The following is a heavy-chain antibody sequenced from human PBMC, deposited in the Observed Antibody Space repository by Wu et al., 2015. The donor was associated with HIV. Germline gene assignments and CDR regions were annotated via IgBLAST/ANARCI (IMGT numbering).Heavy chain of an antibody. D-gene: IGHD4-23*01. CDR2: IAPNTGDT. J-gene: IGHJ4*02. Sequence: QVQLVQSGAEVKKPGASVKVSCKTSGYSFMYNYLNWVRQAPGQGFEWMGYIAPNTGDTKLTRKFQGRVSLTRDTSISTAYLELRGLTSDDTAVYYCAKGAGYKLTPLRYNWGQGTAGHRLL. CDR3: AKGAGYKLTPLRYN. V-gene: IGHV1-2*02. CDR1: GYSFMYNY.